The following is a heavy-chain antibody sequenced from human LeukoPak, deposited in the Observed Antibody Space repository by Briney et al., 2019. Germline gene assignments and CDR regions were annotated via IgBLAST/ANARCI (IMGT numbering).Heavy chain of an antibody. D-gene: IGHD2-2*01. J-gene: IGHJ2*01. V-gene: IGHV4-31*03. Sequence: SETLSLTCTVSGGSISSGGYYWSWIRQHPGKGLEWIGYIYYSGSTYYKPSLKSRVTISVDTSKYQFSLKLSSVTAADTAVYYCARGLVVPAAPVCWYFDLWGRGTLVTVPS. CDR3: ARGLVVPAAPVCWYFDL. CDR1: GGSISSGGYY. CDR2: IYYSGST.